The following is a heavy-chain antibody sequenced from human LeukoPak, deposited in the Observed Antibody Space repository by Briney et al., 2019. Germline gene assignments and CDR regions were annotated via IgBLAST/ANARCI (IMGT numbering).Heavy chain of an antibody. V-gene: IGHV4-39*01. CDR3: ARQFSHSGYPDFDY. D-gene: IGHD5-12*01. Sequence: PSETLSLTCTVSGDSISSGDYYCGWIRQPPGKGLEWIGSIYYSGSTYYNPSLKSRVTISVDTSKNQFSLKLSSVTAADTAVYYCARQFSHSGYPDFDYWGQGTLVTVSS. CDR2: IYYSGST. CDR1: GDSISSGDYY. J-gene: IGHJ4*02.